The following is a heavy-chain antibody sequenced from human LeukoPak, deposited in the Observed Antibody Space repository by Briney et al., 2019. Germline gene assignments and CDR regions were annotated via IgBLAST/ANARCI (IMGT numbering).Heavy chain of an antibody. CDR3: VKDRVNWKTGGFDY. J-gene: IGHJ4*02. CDR2: ISYDRSNK. V-gene: IGHV3-30*18. Sequence: GGSLRLSCAASGFTFSSYGMHWVRQAPGKGLEWVAVISYDRSNKYYADSVKGRFTISRDNSKNTLYLQMSSLRAEDTAVYYCVKDRVNWKTGGFDYWGQGTLVTVSS. D-gene: IGHD1-20*01. CDR1: GFTFSSYG.